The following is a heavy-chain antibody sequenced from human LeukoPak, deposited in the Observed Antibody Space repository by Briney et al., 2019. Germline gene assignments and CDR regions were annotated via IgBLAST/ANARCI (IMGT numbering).Heavy chain of an antibody. CDR2: VHYNGST. D-gene: IGHD3-10*01. Sequence: PSETLSLTCTVSGGSVRSSSYYWGCIRQPPGKGLEWIGSVHYNGSTCYNPSLGGRVIMSIDTSKNQFSLKLTSVTAADTAVYYCARDPAITMVRGVIRWFDPWGQGTLVTVSS. CDR1: GGSVRSSSYY. V-gene: IGHV4-39*07. CDR3: ARDPAITMVRGVIRWFDP. J-gene: IGHJ5*02.